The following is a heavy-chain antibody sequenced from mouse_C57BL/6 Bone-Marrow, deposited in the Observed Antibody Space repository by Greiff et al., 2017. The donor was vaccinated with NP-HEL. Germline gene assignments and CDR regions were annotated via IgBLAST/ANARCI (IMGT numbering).Heavy chain of an antibody. D-gene: IGHD2-5*01. Sequence: VQLQQSGAELARPGASVKLSCKASGYTFTSYGISWVKQRTGQGLEWIGEIYPRSGNTYYNEKFKGKATLTADKSSSTAYMELRSLTSEDSAVYFCARSYYSNYVTQYYYAMDYWGQGTAVTVSA. CDR1: GYTFTSYG. V-gene: IGHV1-81*01. CDR2: IYPRSGNT. J-gene: IGHJ4*01. CDR3: ARSYYSNYVTQYYYAMDY.